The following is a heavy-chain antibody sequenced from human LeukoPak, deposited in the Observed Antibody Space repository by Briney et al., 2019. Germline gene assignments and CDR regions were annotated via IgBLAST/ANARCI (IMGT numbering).Heavy chain of an antibody. J-gene: IGHJ4*02. Sequence: GGSLRLSCAASRFTFSSYGMHWVRQAPDKGLEWVAFIRYDGSNKYYADSVKGRFTISRDNSKNTLYLQMNSLRAEDTAVYYCAKDLDCSGGTCHKAFDCWGQGTLVTVSS. CDR1: RFTFSSYG. CDR3: AKDLDCSGGTCHKAFDC. CDR2: IRYDGSNK. D-gene: IGHD2-15*01. V-gene: IGHV3-30*02.